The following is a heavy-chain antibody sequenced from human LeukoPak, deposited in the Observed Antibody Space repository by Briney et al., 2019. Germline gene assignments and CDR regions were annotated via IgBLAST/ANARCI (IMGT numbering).Heavy chain of an antibody. Sequence: SETLSLTCAVYGGSFSGYYWSWIRQPTGKGLEWIGEINHSGSTNYNPSLKSRVTISVDTSKNQFSLKLSSVTAADTAVYYCARGGRVLRYFDWFPALDYWGQGTLVTVSS. J-gene: IGHJ4*02. V-gene: IGHV4-34*01. CDR1: GGSFSGYY. CDR3: ARGGRVLRYFDWFPALDY. CDR2: INHSGST. D-gene: IGHD3-9*01.